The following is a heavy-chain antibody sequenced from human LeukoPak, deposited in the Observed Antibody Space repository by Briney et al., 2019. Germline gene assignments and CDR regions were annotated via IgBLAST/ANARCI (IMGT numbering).Heavy chain of an antibody. Sequence: GESLKISCKGSEYKFAKYWIGWVRQMPGKGLEWTGVIYPDDSDTRYSPSFQGQVTISADKSISTAYLQWSSLKASDTAMYYCARSYSASWSGFDPWGQGTLVTVSS. CDR3: ARSYSASWSGFDP. CDR1: EYKFAKYW. CDR2: IYPDDSDT. D-gene: IGHD2-2*01. J-gene: IGHJ5*02. V-gene: IGHV5-51*01.